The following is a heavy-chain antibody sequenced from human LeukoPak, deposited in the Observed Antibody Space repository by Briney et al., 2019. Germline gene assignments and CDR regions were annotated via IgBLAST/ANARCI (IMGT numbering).Heavy chain of an antibody. V-gene: IGHV6-1*01. CDR3: AREGIPPDWFYT. Sequence: SQTLSLTCVISGDSVSSNNAAWNWITQSPSRGLEWLGRTYYRSDWYNDYAESVKSRITIKADTSKNQFSLQMNSLTPEDTAVYYCAREGIPPDWFYTWGQGALVTVSS. J-gene: IGHJ5*02. CDR1: GDSVSSNNAA. CDR2: TYYRSDWYN. D-gene: IGHD6-13*01.